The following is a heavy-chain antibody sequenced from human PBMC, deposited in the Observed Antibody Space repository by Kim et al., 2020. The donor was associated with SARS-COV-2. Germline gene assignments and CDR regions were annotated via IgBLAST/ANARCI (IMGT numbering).Heavy chain of an antibody. CDR1: GFTFSNYY. CDR3: ARGGYCSITTCYTTSKIFDY. V-gene: IGHV3-11*04. Sequence: GGSLRLSCAASGFTFSNYYMSWIRQTPGKGLEWVSYIGSSGSTTYYPDSVKGRFTISRDNAKNSLYLEMNSLTYEDTTVYYCARGGYCSITTCYTTSKIFDYCGQVTLVTVSS. CDR2: IGSSGSTT. D-gene: IGHD2-2*02. J-gene: IGHJ4*02.